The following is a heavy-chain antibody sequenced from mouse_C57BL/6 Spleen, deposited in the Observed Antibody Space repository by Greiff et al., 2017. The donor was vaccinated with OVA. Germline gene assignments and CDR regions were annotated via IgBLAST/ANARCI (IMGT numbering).Heavy chain of an antibody. D-gene: IGHD2-1*01. V-gene: IGHV1-69*01. CDR1: GYTFTSYW. Sequence: QVQLQQPGAELVMPGASVKLSCKASGYTFTSYWMHWVKQRPGQGLEWIGEIDPSDSYTNYNQKFKGKSTLTVDTSSSTAYMQLSSLTSEDSAVYYGARGGDGKPLFDYWGQGTTLTVSS. CDR3: ARGGDGKPLFDY. J-gene: IGHJ2*01. CDR2: IDPSDSYT.